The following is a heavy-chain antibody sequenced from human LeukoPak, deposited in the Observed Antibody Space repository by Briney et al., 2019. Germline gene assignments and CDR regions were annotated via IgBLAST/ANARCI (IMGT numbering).Heavy chain of an antibody. V-gene: IGHV3-48*01. D-gene: IGHD3-10*01. Sequence: SGGSLRLSCAASGFTFSSRSMNWVRQAPGKGLEWVSYISSTSNAIYYADSVQDRFTISRDNAKNSLYLQMNSLRAEDTAVYYCAREDSYYYGSGSYPFDYWGQGTLVTVSS. CDR1: GFTFSSRS. CDR3: AREDSYYYGSGSYPFDY. J-gene: IGHJ4*02. CDR2: ISSTSNAI.